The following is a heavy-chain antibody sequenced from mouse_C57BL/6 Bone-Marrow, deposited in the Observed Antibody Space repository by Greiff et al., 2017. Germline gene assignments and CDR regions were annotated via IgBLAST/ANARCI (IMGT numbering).Heavy chain of an antibody. CDR2: ISDGGSYT. CDR1: GFTFSSYA. CDR3: ASTFYFDY. Sequence: DVQLQESGGGLVKPGGSLKLSCAASGFTFSSYAMSWVRQTPEKRLEWVATISDGGSYTYYPDNVKGRFTISRDNAKNNLYLQMSHLKSEDTAMYYCASTFYFDYWGQGTTLTVSS. J-gene: IGHJ2*01. V-gene: IGHV5-4*01.